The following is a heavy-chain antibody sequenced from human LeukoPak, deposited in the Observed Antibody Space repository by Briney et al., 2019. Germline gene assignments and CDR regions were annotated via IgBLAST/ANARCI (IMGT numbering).Heavy chain of an antibody. CDR1: GFTFSDYY. CDR2: ISSSGSTI. Sequence: GGSLRLSCAASGFTFSDYYMSWIRQAPGKGLEWVSYISSSGSTIYYADSVKGRFTISRDNAKNSLYLQMNSLRAEDTAVCYCARAGEYSSSSVAFDIWGQGTMVTVSS. CDR3: ARAGEYSSSSVAFDI. V-gene: IGHV3-11*01. D-gene: IGHD6-6*01. J-gene: IGHJ3*02.